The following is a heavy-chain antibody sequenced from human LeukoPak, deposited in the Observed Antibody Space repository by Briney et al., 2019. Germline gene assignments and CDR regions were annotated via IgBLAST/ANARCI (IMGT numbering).Heavy chain of an antibody. CDR3: ARGGTSTPPAVDY. D-gene: IGHD1-1*01. CDR1: GFTFTSYA. J-gene: IGHJ4*02. CDR2: INAGNGNT. Sequence: ASVKVSCTASGFTFTSYAMHWVRQAPGQRLDWMGWINAGNGNTRYLQKFQGRVTITRDTSASTAYMELSSLRSEDTAVYYCARGGTSTPPAVDYWGQGSLVTVSS. V-gene: IGHV1-3*01.